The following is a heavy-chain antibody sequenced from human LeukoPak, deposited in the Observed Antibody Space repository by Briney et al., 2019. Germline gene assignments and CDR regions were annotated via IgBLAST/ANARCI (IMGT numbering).Heavy chain of an antibody. D-gene: IGHD6-19*01. V-gene: IGHV1-2*02. Sequence: ASVKVSCKASGYTFTGYYMHWVRQAPGQGLEWMGWINPNSGGTNYAQKFQGRVTMTRDTSISTAYMELSRLRSDDTAVYYCARDTGSGSSGWYALWNDLTPRFDPWGQGTLVTVSS. J-gene: IGHJ5*02. CDR3: ARDTGSGSSGWYALWNDLTPRFDP. CDR1: GYTFTGYY. CDR2: INPNSGGT.